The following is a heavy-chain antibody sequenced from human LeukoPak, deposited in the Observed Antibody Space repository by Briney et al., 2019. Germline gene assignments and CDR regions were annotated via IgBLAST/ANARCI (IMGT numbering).Heavy chain of an antibody. D-gene: IGHD2-15*01. CDR3: AKGGPVVASAFDY. Sequence: GGSLRLSCAASGFTVSSNYMSWVRQAPGKGLEWVSVIYSGGSTYYADSVKGRFAISRDNSKNTLYLQMNSLRVEDTAVYYCAKGGPVVASAFDYWGRGTLVTVSS. V-gene: IGHV3-66*01. CDR1: GFTVSSNY. J-gene: IGHJ4*02. CDR2: IYSGGST.